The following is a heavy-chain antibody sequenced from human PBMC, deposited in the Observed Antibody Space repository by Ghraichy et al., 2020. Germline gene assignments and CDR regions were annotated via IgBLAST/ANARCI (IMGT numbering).Heavy chain of an antibody. CDR3: ARHRAYCGGDCYIHWFDP. D-gene: IGHD2-21*01. CDR1: GGSISSTNYY. J-gene: IGHJ5*02. V-gene: IGHV4-39*01. Sequence: SETLSLTCSVSGGSISSTNYYWGWIRQPPGKGLEWIGSIYYSGSTSYNPSLKSRVTISVDTSKNQLSLKLSSVTAADTAVYYCARHRAYCGGDCYIHWFDPWGQGTLVTVSS. CDR2: IYYSGST.